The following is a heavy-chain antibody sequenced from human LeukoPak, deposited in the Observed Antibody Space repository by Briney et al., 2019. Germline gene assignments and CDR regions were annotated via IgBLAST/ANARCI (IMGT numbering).Heavy chain of an antibody. V-gene: IGHV3-7*01. CDR3: ARDWSTTTNYFDY. CDR2: IKQDGSEK. CDR1: GFTFSSYW. D-gene: IGHD5/OR15-5a*01. J-gene: IGHJ4*02. Sequence: PGGSLRLSCAASGFTFSSYWMSWVRQAPGKGLEWVANIKQDGSEKYYVDSVKGRFTISRDNAKNSLYLQMNSLRAEDTAVYYCARDWSTTTNYFDYWGQGTLVTVSS.